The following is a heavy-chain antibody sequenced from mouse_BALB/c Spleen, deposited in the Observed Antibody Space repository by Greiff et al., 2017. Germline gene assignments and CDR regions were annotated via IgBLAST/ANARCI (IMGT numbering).Heavy chain of an antibody. CDR2: IWAGGST. CDR1: GFSLTSYG. D-gene: IGHD1-1*01. CDR3: ARDRDYYGSTFAY. V-gene: IGHV2-9*02. J-gene: IGHJ3*01. Sequence: VMLVESGPGLVAPSQSLSITCTVSGFSLTSYGVHWVRQPPGKGLEWLGVIWAGGSTNYNSALMSRLSISKDNSKSQVFLKMNSLQTDDTAMYYCARDRDYYGSTFAYWGQGTLVTVSA.